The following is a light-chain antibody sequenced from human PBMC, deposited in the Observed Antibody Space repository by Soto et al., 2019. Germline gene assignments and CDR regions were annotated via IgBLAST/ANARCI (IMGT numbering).Light chain of an antibody. CDR3: QQYNSYWT. Sequence: IQITQSPFTQSPPVVDRVTHTCRASQSISSWLAWYKQKPGKAPHLLIYDASSLESGVPSRFSGSGSGTEFTLTIRSLQPDDFATYYCQQYNSYWTFGQGTKVDIK. J-gene: IGKJ1*01. CDR2: DAS. CDR1: QSISSW. V-gene: IGKV1-5*01.